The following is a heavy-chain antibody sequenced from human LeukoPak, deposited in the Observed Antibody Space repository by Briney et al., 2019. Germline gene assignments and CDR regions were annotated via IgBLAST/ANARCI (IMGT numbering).Heavy chain of an antibody. CDR2: ISAYNGNT. J-gene: IGHJ4*02. D-gene: IGHD3-22*01. CDR1: GYTFTSYG. CDR3: ARDSRASYDSSGYYYPFFDY. V-gene: IGHV1-18*01. Sequence: VASVKVSCKASGYTFTSYGISWVRQAPGQGLEWMGWISAYNGNTNCAQKLQGRVTMTTDTSTSTAYMELRSLRSDDTAVYYCARDSRASYDSSGYYYPFFDYWGQGTLVTVSS.